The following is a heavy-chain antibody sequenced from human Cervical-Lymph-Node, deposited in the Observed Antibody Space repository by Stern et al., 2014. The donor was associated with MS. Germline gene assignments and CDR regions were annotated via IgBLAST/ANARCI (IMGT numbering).Heavy chain of an antibody. J-gene: IGHJ6*02. Sequence: EVQLVQSGGGVVQPGGSLGLSCVASGFTFSSQWMHWVRQAPGKGLVGVSRINSDGSRTTYADFVKGRFTISRDNAKKTLYLQMDSLRAEDTAVYYCARFNYGMDVWGQGTTVTVSS. CDR2: INSDGSRT. CDR1: GFTFSSQW. CDR3: ARFNYGMDV. V-gene: IGHV3-74*02.